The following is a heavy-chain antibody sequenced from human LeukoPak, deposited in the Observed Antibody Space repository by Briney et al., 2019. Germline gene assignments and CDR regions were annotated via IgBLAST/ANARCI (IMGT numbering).Heavy chain of an antibody. CDR2: IHIDENRK. D-gene: IGHD6-19*01. CDR3: VRGSSDWNGMDV. J-gene: IGHJ6*02. V-gene: IGHV3-74*01. CDR1: GFTFSNHW. Sequence: GGSLRLSCAASGFTFSNHWMHWVRQVAGKGLVSVSRIHIDENRKTYADSVKGRFTISRDNAKNTLYLQMNSLGVEDTAVYYCVRGSSDWNGMDVWGQGTTVTVSS.